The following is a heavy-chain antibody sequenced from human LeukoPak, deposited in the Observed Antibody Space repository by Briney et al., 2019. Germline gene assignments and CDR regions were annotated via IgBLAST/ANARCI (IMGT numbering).Heavy chain of an antibody. J-gene: IGHJ4*02. Sequence: PGGSLRLSCAASGFTFSSYAMSWVRQAPGKGLEWVSAISDSGGMTSYADSVKGRFTISRDNSKSTLYLQMNSLRAEDTAVYYCAKGNSASGSYRPFDYWGQGTLVCVSS. CDR3: AKGNSASGSYRPFDY. CDR2: ISDSGGMT. D-gene: IGHD3-10*01. CDR1: GFTFSSYA. V-gene: IGHV3-23*01.